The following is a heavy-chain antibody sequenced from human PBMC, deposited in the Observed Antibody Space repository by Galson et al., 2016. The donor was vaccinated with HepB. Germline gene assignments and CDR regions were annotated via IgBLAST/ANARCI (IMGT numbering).Heavy chain of an antibody. V-gene: IGHV1-24*01. Sequence: SVKVSCKVSGSTLTESSVHWVRQAPGKGLEWMGGFDPEENETVYAHKFQGRVIVTEDTSTETAFMELRSLTSEDTAVYYCATDWNLDYWGQGILVSVSS. CDR3: ATDWNLDY. CDR1: GSTLTESS. D-gene: IGHD1-1*01. J-gene: IGHJ4*02. CDR2: FDPEENET.